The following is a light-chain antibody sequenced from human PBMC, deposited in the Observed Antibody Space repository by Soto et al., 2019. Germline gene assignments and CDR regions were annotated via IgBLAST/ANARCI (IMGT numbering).Light chain of an antibody. J-gene: IGLJ1*01. CDR3: ASWDDSLSGYV. V-gene: IGLV1-47*01. Sequence: QSVLTQPPSASGTPGQRVTISCSGSSSSIGTNYVYWYQQLPGTAPKLLIYKNNQRPSGVPDRFSGSKSGTSASLAISGPRSEDEADYHCASWDDSLSGYVFGTGTKLTVL. CDR2: KNN. CDR1: SSSIGTNY.